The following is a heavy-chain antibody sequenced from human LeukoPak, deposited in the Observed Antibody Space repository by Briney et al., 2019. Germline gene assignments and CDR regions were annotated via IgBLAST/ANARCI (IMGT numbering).Heavy chain of an antibody. CDR3: ARDAYNYFYSDY. Sequence: ASVKVSCKASGYTFTNSYMHWVRQAPGQGREWMGLINPSGGTTTYAQKFQGRVSMTRDTSTSTVYMELSSLRSEDTAVYYCARDAYNYFYSDYWGQGTPVTVSS. D-gene: IGHD5-24*01. CDR1: GYTFTNSY. J-gene: IGHJ4*02. V-gene: IGHV1-46*01. CDR2: INPSGGTT.